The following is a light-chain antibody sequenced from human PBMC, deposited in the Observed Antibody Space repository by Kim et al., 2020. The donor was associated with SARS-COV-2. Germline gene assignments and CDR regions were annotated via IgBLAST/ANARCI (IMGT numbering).Light chain of an antibody. CDR2: DVT. CDR1: SSDVGGYNY. Sequence: GQPISISCIGTSSDVGGYNYVSWFQQHPGKAPKVIIYDVTKRPSGGSNRFSGSKSGNTASLTISGLQTDDEADYYCSSYSSSDIVLFGGGTQLTVL. J-gene: IGLJ2*01. CDR3: SSYSSSDIVL. V-gene: IGLV2-14*04.